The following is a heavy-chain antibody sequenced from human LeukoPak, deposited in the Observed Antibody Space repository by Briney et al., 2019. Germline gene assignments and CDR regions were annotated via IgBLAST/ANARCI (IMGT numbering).Heavy chain of an antibody. CDR2: IYPGDSDT. Sequence: GESLQISFKGSGYSFTSYWIGWVRQLPGKGLEWMGIIYPGDSDTRYSPSFQGQVTISADKSISTAYLQWSSLKASDTAMYYCARPSYYYDSSGYFDYWGQGTLVTVSS. V-gene: IGHV5-51*01. J-gene: IGHJ4*02. CDR3: ARPSYYYDSSGYFDY. CDR1: GYSFTSYW. D-gene: IGHD3-22*01.